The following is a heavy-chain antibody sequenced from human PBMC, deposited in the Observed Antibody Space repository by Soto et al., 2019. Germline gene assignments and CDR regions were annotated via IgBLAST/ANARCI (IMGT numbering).Heavy chain of an antibody. CDR2: IIPIFGTA. Sequence: ASVKVSCKASGGTFSSYAISWVRQAPGQGLEWMGGIIPIFGTANYAQKFQGRVTITADESTSTAYMELSSLKASDTAMYYCAKTSSSWYVMDVWGKGTTVTVSS. J-gene: IGHJ6*03. CDR3: AKTSSSWYVMDV. D-gene: IGHD6-13*01. V-gene: IGHV1-69*13. CDR1: GGTFSSYA.